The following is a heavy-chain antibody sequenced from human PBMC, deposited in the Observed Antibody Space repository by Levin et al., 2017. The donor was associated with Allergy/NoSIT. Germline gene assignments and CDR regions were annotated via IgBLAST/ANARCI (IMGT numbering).Heavy chain of an antibody. J-gene: IGHJ4*02. Sequence: GGSLRLSCAASGFTFSSYAMHWVRQAPGKGLEWVAVISYDGSNKYYADSVKGRFTISRDNSKNTLYLQMNSLRAEDTAVYYCARAVWSDILSGVPFDYWGQGTLVTVSS. D-gene: IGHD3-9*01. CDR3: ARAVWSDILSGVPFDY. CDR1: GFTFSSYA. V-gene: IGHV3-30-3*01. CDR2: ISYDGSNK.